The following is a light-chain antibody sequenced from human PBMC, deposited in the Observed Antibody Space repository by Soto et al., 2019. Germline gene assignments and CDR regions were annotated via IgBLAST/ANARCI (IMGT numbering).Light chain of an antibody. V-gene: IGKV1-5*03. J-gene: IGKJ1*01. Sequence: DIQMTQSPSTLSASVGDRVTITCRASQSISGRLAWFQQKPGKAPKVVIYKASNLEFGVPSRFSGSGSGTEFTLTINSLEPDDFATYYCQQYDTYPATFGQGTKVEIK. CDR3: QQYDTYPAT. CDR2: KAS. CDR1: QSISGR.